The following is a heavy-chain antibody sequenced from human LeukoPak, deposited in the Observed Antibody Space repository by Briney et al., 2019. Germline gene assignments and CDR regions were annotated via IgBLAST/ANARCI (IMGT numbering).Heavy chain of an antibody. Sequence: SQTLSLTCTVSGGSISSGYYWSWIRQHPGKGLEWIGYIYYSGSTYYNPSLKSRVTISVDTSKNQFSLKLSSVTAADTAVYYCARAILTPSGYVWYFDLWGRGTLVTVSS. CDR3: ARAILTPSGYVWYFDL. J-gene: IGHJ2*01. CDR2: IYYSGST. CDR1: GGSISSGYY. D-gene: IGHD3-3*01. V-gene: IGHV4-31*03.